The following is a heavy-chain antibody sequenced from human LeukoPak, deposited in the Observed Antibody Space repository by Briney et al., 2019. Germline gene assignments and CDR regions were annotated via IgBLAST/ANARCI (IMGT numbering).Heavy chain of an antibody. V-gene: IGHV3-30-3*01. Sequence: GGSLRLSCAASGFTFSSYAMHWVRQAPGKGLEWVAVISYDGSIKYYADSVKGRFTISRDNSKNTLYLQMNSLRAEDTAVYYCARVEAVAASFDYWGQGTLVTVSS. CDR3: ARVEAVAASFDY. CDR1: GFTFSSYA. J-gene: IGHJ4*02. CDR2: ISYDGSIK. D-gene: IGHD6-19*01.